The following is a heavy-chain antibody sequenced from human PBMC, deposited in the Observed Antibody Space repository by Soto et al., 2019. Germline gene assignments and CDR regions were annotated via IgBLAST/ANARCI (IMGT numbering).Heavy chain of an antibody. J-gene: IGHJ3*02. CDR2: ISAYNGNT. Sequence: ASVKVSCKASGYTFTSYGISWVRQAPGQGLEWMGWISAYNGNTNYAQKLQGRVTMTTDTSTSTAYMELRSLRSDDTAVYYCAVYCSGGSCYGNDAFDIWGQGTMVTVSS. CDR3: AVYCSGGSCYGNDAFDI. V-gene: IGHV1-18*01. CDR1: GYTFTSYG. D-gene: IGHD2-15*01.